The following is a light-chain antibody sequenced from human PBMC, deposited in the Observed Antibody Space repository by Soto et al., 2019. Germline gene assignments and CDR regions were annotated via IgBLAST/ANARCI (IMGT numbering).Light chain of an antibody. J-gene: IGLJ3*02. CDR1: SSNIGAGYD. V-gene: IGLV1-40*01. Sequence: QSVLTQPPSVSGAPGQRVTISCTGSSSNIGAGYDVPWYQQLPGTAPKLLIFGNNNRPSGVSDRFSGSKSGTSASLAITGLQAEDEADYYCQSYTSSLRGVVFGGGTKLTVL. CDR3: QSYTSSLRGVV. CDR2: GNN.